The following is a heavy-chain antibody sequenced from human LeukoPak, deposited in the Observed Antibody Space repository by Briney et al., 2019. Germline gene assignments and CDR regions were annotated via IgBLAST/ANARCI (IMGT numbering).Heavy chain of an antibody. CDR2: TYADGYT. Sequence: GGSLRLSCAASGFIFSSHNMNWLRQAPGKGLEWVSITYADGYTFYADSVKGRFTISRDSSKNTLCLQMNSLRAEDTAMYYCARGLRHCDRTSCFQPFDCWGQGTLVTVSS. J-gene: IGHJ4*02. V-gene: IGHV3-53*01. CDR1: GFIFSSHN. CDR3: ARGLRHCDRTSCFQPFDC. D-gene: IGHD2-2*01.